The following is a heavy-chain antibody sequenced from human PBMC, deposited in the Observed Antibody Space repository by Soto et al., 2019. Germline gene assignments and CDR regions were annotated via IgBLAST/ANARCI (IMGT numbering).Heavy chain of an antibody. CDR1: GYTFTGYY. D-gene: IGHD3-22*01. Sequence: GASVKVSCKASGYTFTGYYMHWVRQAPGQGLEWMGWINPNSGGTNYAQKFQGRVTMTRDTSISTAYMELSSLRGEDTAVYYCAKSEDDSSAYVGYFDYWGQGTMVTVSS. CDR3: AKSEDDSSAYVGYFDY. CDR2: INPNSGGT. J-gene: IGHJ4*02. V-gene: IGHV1-2*02.